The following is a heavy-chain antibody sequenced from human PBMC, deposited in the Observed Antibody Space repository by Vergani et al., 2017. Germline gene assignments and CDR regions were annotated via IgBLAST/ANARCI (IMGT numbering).Heavy chain of an antibody. Sequence: QVQLQESGPGVVKPSQTLSLTCADSGGSISSGDHCWTWIRQRPRKSLEWIGDIFYSGTTYDNPSLRSRLNISVDTSQNQSSLKLRSVTAADTAVYYCARGDTQVPTTSHFYYMDVWGKGTTVVVSS. J-gene: IGHJ6*03. D-gene: IGHD2/OR15-2a*01. CDR3: ARGDTQVPTTSHFYYMDV. CDR2: IFYSGTT. V-gene: IGHV4-31*11. CDR1: GGSISSGDHC.